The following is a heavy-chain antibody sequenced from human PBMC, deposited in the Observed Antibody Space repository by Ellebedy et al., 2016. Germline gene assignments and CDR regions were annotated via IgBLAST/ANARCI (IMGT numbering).Heavy chain of an antibody. J-gene: IGHJ6*03. CDR1: GGSISSYY. V-gene: IGHV4-59*01. Sequence: SETLSLXXTVSGGSISSYYWSWIRQPPGKGLEWIGYIYYSGSTNYNPSLKSRVTISVDTSKNQFSLKLSSVTAADTAVYYCARELSATIFGVVTHGYYYYYMDVWGKGTTVTVSS. D-gene: IGHD3-3*01. CDR3: ARELSATIFGVVTHGYYYYYMDV. CDR2: IYYSGST.